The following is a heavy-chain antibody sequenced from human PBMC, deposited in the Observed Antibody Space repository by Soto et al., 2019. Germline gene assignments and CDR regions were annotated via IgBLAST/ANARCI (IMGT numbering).Heavy chain of an antibody. CDR1: GGSISSDSDY. J-gene: IGHJ3*02. Sequence: SETLSLTCTVSGGSISSDSDYWGWIRQPPGKGLEWIGSIYYSGSIYYSGRTYYNPSLKSRVTISVDTSENQFSLKLSSVTAADTAVYYCVRRRDFMVRGIPYAFDIWGQGTLVTVSS. CDR3: VRRRDFMVRGIPYAFDI. CDR2: IYYSGRT. D-gene: IGHD3-10*01. V-gene: IGHV4-39*01.